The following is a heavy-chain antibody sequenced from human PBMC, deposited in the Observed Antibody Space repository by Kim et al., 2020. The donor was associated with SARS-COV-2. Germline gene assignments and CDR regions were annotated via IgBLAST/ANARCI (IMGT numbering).Heavy chain of an antibody. CDR3: TRASYGANYFTYY. CDR1: GFTFNDYY. J-gene: IGHJ4*02. V-gene: IGHV3-72*01. D-gene: IGHD3-3*01. Sequence: GGSLRLSCAASGFTFNDYYMDWVRQAPGKGLEWIPRSRNKARGYSTEYAASVKGRFTVSRDDSENSLYLDMNSLKTEDTAVYYCTRASYGANYFTYYWGPGVLVTVSS. CDR2: SRNKARGYST.